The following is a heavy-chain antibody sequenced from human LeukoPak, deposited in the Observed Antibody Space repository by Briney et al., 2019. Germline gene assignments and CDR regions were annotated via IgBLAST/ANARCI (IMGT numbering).Heavy chain of an antibody. V-gene: IGHV3-21*01. CDR3: ARVGYCSGGSCYGDAFDI. D-gene: IGHD2-15*01. CDR2: ISSGSSYI. Sequence: GGSLRLSCAASGFTFNSYSMNWVRQAPGKGLEWVSSISSGSSYIYYAVSVKGRFTISRDNAKNSLYLQMNSLRAEDAAVYYCARVGYCSGGSCYGDAFDIWGQGTMVTVSS. J-gene: IGHJ3*02. CDR1: GFTFNSYS.